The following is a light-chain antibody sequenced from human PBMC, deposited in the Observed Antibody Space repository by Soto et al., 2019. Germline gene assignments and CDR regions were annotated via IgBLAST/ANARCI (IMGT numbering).Light chain of an antibody. J-gene: IGLJ3*02. CDR1: DSNVGNNY. CDR2: DTS. CDR3: GTWDTALSAGK. V-gene: IGLV1-51*01. Sequence: QSVLTQPPSVSAATGQRVIISCSGSDSNVGNNYVSWYQQFPRAPPKLLIYDTSKRPSWISDRFSASKSGTSATLIISSLQTGDEAHYYCGTWDTALSAGKFGGGTKVTVL.